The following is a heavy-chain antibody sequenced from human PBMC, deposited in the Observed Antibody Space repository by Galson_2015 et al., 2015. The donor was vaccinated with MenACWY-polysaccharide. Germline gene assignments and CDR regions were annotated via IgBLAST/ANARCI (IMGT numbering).Heavy chain of an antibody. CDR2: IYYTGST. CDR3: AGLMAASPFGWFAP. V-gene: IGHV4-59*02. D-gene: IGHD2-15*01. J-gene: IGHJ5*02. CDR1: GGSVSSYR. Sequence: LSLTCTVSGGSVSSYRWTWIRQPPGKGLEWIGYIYYTGSTKYNPSLTSRVTISVDTSKKYFSLKLSSVTAADTAVYYCAGLMAASPFGWFAPWRQGTLVTVSS.